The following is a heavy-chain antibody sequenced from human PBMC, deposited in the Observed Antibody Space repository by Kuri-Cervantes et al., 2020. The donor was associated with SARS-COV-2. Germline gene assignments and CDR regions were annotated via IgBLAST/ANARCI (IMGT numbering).Heavy chain of an antibody. D-gene: IGHD1-7*01. V-gene: IGHV1-58*02. CDR2: IVVGSGNT. CDR3: AAPITGTTDYYYCYGMDV. J-gene: IGHJ6*02. Sequence: SVKVSCKASGFTFTSSAMQWVRQARGQRLEWIGWIVVGSGNTNYAQKFQERVTTTRDMSTSTAYMELSSLRSEDTAVYYCAAPITGTTDYYYCYGMDVWGQGTTVTVSS. CDR1: GFTFTSSA.